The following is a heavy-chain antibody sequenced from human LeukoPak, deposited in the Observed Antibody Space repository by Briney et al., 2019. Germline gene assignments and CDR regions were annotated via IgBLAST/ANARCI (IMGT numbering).Heavy chain of an antibody. CDR2: ITNSGNTI. CDR3: ARPRITVFGVVPWAFDV. V-gene: IGHV3-48*03. Sequence: PGGSLRLSCAASGFIFSSYEMNWVRQAPGKGLEWISYITNSGNTIYYADSVKGRFTISRDDAKNSLYLQMNSLRAEDTAVYYCARPRITVFGVVPWAFDVWGQGTMVTVSS. CDR1: GFIFSSYE. D-gene: IGHD3-3*01. J-gene: IGHJ3*01.